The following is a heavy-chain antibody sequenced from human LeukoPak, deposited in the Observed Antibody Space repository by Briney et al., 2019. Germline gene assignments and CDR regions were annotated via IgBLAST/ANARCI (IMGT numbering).Heavy chain of an antibody. CDR3: ARDRGYSTFDY. V-gene: IGHV3-7*01. CDR1: GFTFSSYW. Sequence: GGSLRLSCAASGFTFSSYWMSWVRQAPGKGLEWVANIKQDGSEEYYVDSVKGRFTISRDNAKNSLYLQMNSLRAEDTAVYYCARDRGYSTFDYWGQGTLVTVSS. CDR2: IKQDGSEE. J-gene: IGHJ4*02. D-gene: IGHD4-23*01.